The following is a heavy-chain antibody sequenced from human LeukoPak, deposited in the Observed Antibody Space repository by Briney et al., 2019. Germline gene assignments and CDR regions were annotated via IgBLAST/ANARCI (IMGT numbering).Heavy chain of an antibody. J-gene: IGHJ4*02. CDR1: GGSFSGYY. D-gene: IGHD3-10*01. Sequence: SETLSLTCAVYGGSFSGYYWSWIRQPPGKGLEWIGEINHSGSTNYNPSLKSRVTISVDTSKNQFSLKLSSVTAADTAVYYCARGRRLSITMVRGSYYFDYWGQGTLVTVSS. CDR3: ARGRRLSITMVRGSYYFDY. CDR2: INHSGST. V-gene: IGHV4-34*01.